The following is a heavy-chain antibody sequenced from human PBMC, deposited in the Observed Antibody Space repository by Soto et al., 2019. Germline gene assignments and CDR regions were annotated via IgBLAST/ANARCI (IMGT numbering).Heavy chain of an antibody. Sequence: GGSLRLSCAASGFTFNTYNMIWVRQAPGKGLEWVSSITASSSDIYYADSVRGRFTISRDNAKTSLYLQVDSLRAEDTAVYFCARDNWGKATAAGGTDNWGQGTLVTVSS. J-gene: IGHJ4*02. CDR2: ITASSSDI. D-gene: IGHD6-13*01. CDR1: GFTFNTYN. CDR3: ARDNWGKATAAGGTDN. V-gene: IGHV3-21*01.